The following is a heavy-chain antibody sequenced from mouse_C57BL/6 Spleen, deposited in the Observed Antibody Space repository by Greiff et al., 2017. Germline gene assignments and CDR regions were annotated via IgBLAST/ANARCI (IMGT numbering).Heavy chain of an antibody. Sequence: EVQLQQSGPELVKPGASVKISCKASGYTFTDYYMNWVKQSHGKSLEWIGDINPNNGGTSYNQKFKGKATLTVDKSSSTAYMELRSLTSEDSAVYYCASYYGSSLYAMEYWGQGTSVTVSA. CDR1: GYTFTDYY. V-gene: IGHV1-26*01. J-gene: IGHJ4*01. D-gene: IGHD1-1*01. CDR2: INPNNGGT. CDR3: ASYYGSSLYAMEY.